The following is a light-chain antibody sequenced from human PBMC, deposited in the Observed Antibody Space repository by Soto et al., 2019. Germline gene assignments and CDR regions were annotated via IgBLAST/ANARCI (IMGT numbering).Light chain of an antibody. CDR1: QSVGGS. Sequence: EIVLTQSPGTLSLSPGERATLSCRASQSVGGSLAWYQQRPGQAPRLLVYHTSNRATGIPDRFSGSGSGTDFTLTISRLEPEDFAVYYCQQYGSSRWTFGQGTKVDI. J-gene: IGKJ1*01. V-gene: IGKV3-20*01. CDR3: QQYGSSRWT. CDR2: HTS.